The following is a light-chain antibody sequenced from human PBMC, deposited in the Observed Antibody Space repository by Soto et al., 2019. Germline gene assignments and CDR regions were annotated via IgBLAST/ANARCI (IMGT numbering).Light chain of an antibody. J-gene: IGLJ1*01. V-gene: IGLV1-40*01. CDR2: GNV. CDR3: CSFAGSYTYV. CDR1: GSNLGAGYD. Sequence: QSVLTQPPSVSGAPGQRVTISCSGTGSNLGAGYDVHWYQHLPGTAPRLLIYGNVHRPSGVPDRFSGSKSGNTASLTISGLQAEDEADYSCCSFAGSYTYVFGGGTKVTVL.